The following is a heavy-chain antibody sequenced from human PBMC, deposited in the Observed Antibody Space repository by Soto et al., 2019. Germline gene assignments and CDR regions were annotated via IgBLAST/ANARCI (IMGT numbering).Heavy chain of an antibody. Sequence: GGSLRLSCETSGFIFRSYGMHWVRQAPGKGLEWVAVVWYDGSNKDYGESVKGRFTVSRDDSKNTLCLQMNNLRADDTAVYYCARVGYCTSTSSNCPFESWGQGTLVTVSS. D-gene: IGHD2-2*01. CDR3: ARVGYCTSTSSNCPFES. J-gene: IGHJ4*02. CDR1: GFIFRSYG. CDR2: VWYDGSNK. V-gene: IGHV3-33*01.